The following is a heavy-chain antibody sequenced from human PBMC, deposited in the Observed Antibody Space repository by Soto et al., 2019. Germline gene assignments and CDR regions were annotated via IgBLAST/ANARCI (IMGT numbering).Heavy chain of an antibody. D-gene: IGHD6-19*01. V-gene: IGHV1-18*01. CDR2: ISAYNGDT. CDR3: ARDRSGRVFED. CDR1: GYTFTTYG. J-gene: IGHJ1*01. Sequence: QVQLVQSGAEVKKPGASVKVSCKASGYTFTTYGISWVRQAPGQGLEWLGWISAYNGDTNYAQKFRGRVTVTTDTSTSTAYMELRSLRSDDTAVYYCARDRSGRVFEDWGQGTLVIVSS.